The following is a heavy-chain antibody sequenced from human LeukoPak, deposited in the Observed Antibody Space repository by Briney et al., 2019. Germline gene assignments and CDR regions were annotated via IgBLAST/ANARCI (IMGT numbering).Heavy chain of an antibody. CDR3: ARSGYSYGSKGPYYYYYMDV. CDR2: IYYSGST. Sequence: SETLSLTCTVSGGSISSYYWSWIRQPPGKGLEWIGYIYYSGSTIYNPSLKSRVTISVDTSKNQFSLKLSSVTAADTAVYYCARSGYSYGSKGPYYYYYMDVWGKGTTVTVSS. D-gene: IGHD5-18*01. V-gene: IGHV4-59*01. J-gene: IGHJ6*03. CDR1: GGSISSYY.